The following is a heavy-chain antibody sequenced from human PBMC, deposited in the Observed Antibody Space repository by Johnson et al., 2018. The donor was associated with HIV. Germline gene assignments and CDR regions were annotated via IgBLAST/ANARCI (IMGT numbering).Heavy chain of an antibody. Sequence: VQLVESGGGLVKPGDSLRLSCTASGFRFSNAWMHWVRQAPGKGLVWVSRINNDGGSTTYADSVKGRFTIARDNAKNSLYLQMNSLRVEDTAVYYCAKGGSGTTRIRAQKGAFDIWGQGTMVTVSS. CDR3: AKGGSGTTRIRAQKGAFDI. V-gene: IGHV3-74*03. J-gene: IGHJ3*02. CDR1: GFRFSNAW. CDR2: INNDGGST. D-gene: IGHD6-19*01.